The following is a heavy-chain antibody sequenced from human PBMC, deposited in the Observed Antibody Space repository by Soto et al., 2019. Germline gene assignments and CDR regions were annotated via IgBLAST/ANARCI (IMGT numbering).Heavy chain of an antibody. V-gene: IGHV1-69*13. Sequence: WASVKVSCKASGGTFSSYAISWVRQAPGQGLEWMGGIIPIFGTANHAQKFQGRVTITADESTSTAYMELSSLRSEDTAVYYCASSIQLRSYYYCIGVLGQGTTVTVSS. D-gene: IGHD5-18*01. J-gene: IGHJ6*02. CDR2: IIPIFGTA. CDR1: GGTFSSYA. CDR3: ASSIQLRSYYYCIGV.